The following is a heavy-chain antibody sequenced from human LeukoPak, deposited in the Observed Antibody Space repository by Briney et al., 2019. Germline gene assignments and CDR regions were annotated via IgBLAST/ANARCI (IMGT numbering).Heavy chain of an antibody. D-gene: IGHD3-22*01. J-gene: IGHJ4*02. Sequence: SETLSLTCTVSGGSISSYYWSWIRQPPGKGLEWIGYMYYSGSTNYNPSLKSRVTISVDTSKIQFSLKLSSVTAADTAVYYCARDGYYDSSGHGYWGQGTLVTVSS. CDR2: MYYSGST. CDR1: GGSISSYY. CDR3: ARDGYYDSSGHGY. V-gene: IGHV4-59*01.